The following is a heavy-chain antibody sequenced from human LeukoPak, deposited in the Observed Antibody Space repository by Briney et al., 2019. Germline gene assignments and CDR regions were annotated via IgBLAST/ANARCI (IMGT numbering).Heavy chain of an antibody. V-gene: IGHV1-18*04. CDR2: ISAYNGNT. D-gene: IGHD2-15*01. CDR1: GYTFTSYY. J-gene: IGHJ4*02. Sequence: ASVKVSCKASGYTFTSYYMHWVRQAPGQGLEWMGWISAYNGNTNYAQKLQGRVTMTTDTSTSTAYMELRSLRSDDTAVYYCARDLGYCSGGSCYGFDYWGQGTLVTVSS. CDR3: ARDLGYCSGGSCYGFDY.